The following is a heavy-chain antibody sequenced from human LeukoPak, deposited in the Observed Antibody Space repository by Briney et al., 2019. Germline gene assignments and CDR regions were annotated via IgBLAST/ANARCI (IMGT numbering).Heavy chain of an antibody. CDR2: IIPIFGTA. CDR1: GYTFTGYY. V-gene: IGHV1-69*05. CDR3: ARDKRRDGYNLSY. J-gene: IGHJ4*02. Sequence: ASVKVSCKASGYTFTGYYMHWVRQAPGQGLEWMGRIIPIFGTANYAQKFQGRVTITTDESTSTAYMELSSLRSEDTAVYYCARDKRRDGYNLSYWGQGTLVTVSS. D-gene: IGHD5-24*01.